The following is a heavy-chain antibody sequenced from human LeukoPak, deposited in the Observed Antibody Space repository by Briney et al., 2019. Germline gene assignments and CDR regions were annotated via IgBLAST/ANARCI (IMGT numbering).Heavy chain of an antibody. Sequence: GESLKISCKGSGYSFTSYWIGWVRQMPGKGLEWMGIIYPGDSDTRYSPSFQGQVTISADKSISTAYLQWSSLKASDTAVYYCARRGDSSGYYFDYWGQGTLVTVSS. CDR1: GYSFTSYW. V-gene: IGHV5-51*01. J-gene: IGHJ4*02. CDR2: IYPGDSDT. CDR3: ARRGDSSGYYFDY. D-gene: IGHD3-22*01.